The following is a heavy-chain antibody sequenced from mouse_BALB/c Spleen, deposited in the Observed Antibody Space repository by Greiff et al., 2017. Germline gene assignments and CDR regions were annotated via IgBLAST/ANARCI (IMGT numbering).Heavy chain of an antibody. CDR3: ARAGYGNYYYAMDY. Sequence: DVQLQESGPGLVKPSQSLSLTCSVTGYSITSGYYWNWIRQFPGNKLEWMGYISYDGSNNYNPSLKNRISITRDTSKNQFFLKLNSVTTEDTATYYCARAGYGNYYYAMDYWGQGTSVTVSS. CDR2: ISYDGSN. CDR1: GYSITSGYY. D-gene: IGHD2-10*02. V-gene: IGHV3-6*02. J-gene: IGHJ4*01.